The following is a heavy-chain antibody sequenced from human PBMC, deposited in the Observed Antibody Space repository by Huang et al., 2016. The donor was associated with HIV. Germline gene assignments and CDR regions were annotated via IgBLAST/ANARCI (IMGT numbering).Heavy chain of an antibody. Sequence: QVQLVQSGAEVKKPGASVKVSCKASGYNFTDYALHWVRQAPGQRLEWMGWINAANGNREYSQKFQGRVTITRKRSASTAYMELSSLKFEDTAAYYCARDSLRFTGTGEDAFDVWGQGTMVTVSS. CDR2: INAANGNR. V-gene: IGHV1-3*01. J-gene: IGHJ3*01. D-gene: IGHD4-17*01. CDR3: ARDSLRFTGTGEDAFDV. CDR1: GYNFTDYA.